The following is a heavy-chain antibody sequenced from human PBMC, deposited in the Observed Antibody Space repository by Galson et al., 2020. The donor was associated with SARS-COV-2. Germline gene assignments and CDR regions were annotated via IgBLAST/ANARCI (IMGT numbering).Heavy chain of an antibody. V-gene: IGHV3-30*04. CDR1: GFTFSNYV. D-gene: IGHD1-26*01. J-gene: IGHJ4*02. Sequence: GGSLRLSCAASGFTFSNYVMHWVRQAPGKGPEWVAVISSDGSNSFYADSLKGRFTISRDNSKSTLYLQMNSLRAEDTAVYYCARGGEWEPPYYCDSWGQGTLVTVSS. CDR3: ARGGEWEPPYYCDS. CDR2: ISSDGSNS.